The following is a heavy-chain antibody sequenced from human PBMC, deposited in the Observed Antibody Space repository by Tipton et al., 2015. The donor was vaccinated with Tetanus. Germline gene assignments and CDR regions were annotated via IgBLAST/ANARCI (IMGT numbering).Heavy chain of an antibody. V-gene: IGHV4-59*12. CDR1: GGSISSYY. Sequence: TLSLTCTVSGGSISSYYWSWIRQPPGKGLEWIGYIYYSGSTNYNPSLKGRVTISVDTSKNQFSLKLSSVTGADTAVYYCARGRDQYKSGNYWGQGTLVTVSS. CDR3: ARGRDQYKSGNY. J-gene: IGHJ4*02. D-gene: IGHD5-24*01. CDR2: IYYSGST.